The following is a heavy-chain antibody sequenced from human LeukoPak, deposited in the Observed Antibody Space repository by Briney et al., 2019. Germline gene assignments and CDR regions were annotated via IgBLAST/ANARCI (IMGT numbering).Heavy chain of an antibody. CDR1: GGTFSSYA. V-gene: IGHV1-69*05. J-gene: IGHJ6*03. CDR3: AREIQLVPASRYYYYMDV. D-gene: IGHD3-10*01. CDR2: IIPIFGTA. Sequence: ASVKLSCTASGGTFSSYAISWVRQPHGQGLEWMGGIIPIFGTANYAQKFQGRVTITTDESTSTAYIELRSLRCEEMAVYYCAREIQLVPASRYYYYMDVWGKGTTVTVSS.